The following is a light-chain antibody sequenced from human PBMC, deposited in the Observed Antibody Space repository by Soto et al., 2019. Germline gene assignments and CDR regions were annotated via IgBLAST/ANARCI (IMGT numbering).Light chain of an antibody. J-gene: IGLJ1*01. Sequence: QSALAQPASVSGSPGQSITISCTGTSSDVGRYNYVSWFQQHPGKAPKLMIYDVSNWPSGVSDRFSGSKSGNTASLTISGLQAEDEADYYCSSLTSSSTFVFGTGTKVTVL. CDR3: SSLTSSSTFV. CDR2: DVS. V-gene: IGLV2-14*01. CDR1: SSDVGRYNY.